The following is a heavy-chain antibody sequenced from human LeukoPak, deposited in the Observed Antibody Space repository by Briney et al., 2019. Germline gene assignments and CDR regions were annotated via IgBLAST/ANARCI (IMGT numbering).Heavy chain of an antibody. CDR3: AKESHHRYGMDV. V-gene: IGHV3-9*01. J-gene: IGHJ6*02. D-gene: IGHD1-14*01. CDR2: ISWNSGII. CDR1: GFTFDDYG. Sequence: QPGRSLRLSCAASGFTFDDYGMHWVRQALGGGLEWVSGISWNSGIIDYADSVKGRFTISRDNAKNSLYLQMNSLRAEDTALYYCAKESHHRYGMDVWGQGTTVTVSS.